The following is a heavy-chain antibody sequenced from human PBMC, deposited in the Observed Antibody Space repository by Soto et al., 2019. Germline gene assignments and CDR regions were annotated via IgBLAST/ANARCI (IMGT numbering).Heavy chain of an antibody. J-gene: IGHJ4*02. CDR1: GFTFSSYA. V-gene: IGHV3-30-3*01. D-gene: IGHD6-19*01. Sequence: QVQLVESGGGVVQPGRSLRLSCAASGFTFSSYAMHWVRQAPGKGLEWVAVISYDGSNKYYADSVKGRFTISRDNSKNTLYLQMNSLRAEDTAVYYCARSRYRSGWYPLDYWGQGTLVTVSS. CDR3: ARSRYRSGWYPLDY. CDR2: ISYDGSNK.